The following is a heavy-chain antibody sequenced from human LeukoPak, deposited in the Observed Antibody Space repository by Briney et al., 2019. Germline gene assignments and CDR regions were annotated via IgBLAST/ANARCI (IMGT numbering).Heavy chain of an antibody. CDR1: GLTFSSYW. Sequence: GGSLRLSCTPSGLTFSSYWMHSVRQAPGKGLVWVSRVNTDGNNTTYADSVKGRFTISRDNAKNIVYLQMNSLRVEDTAMYYCAREGAYDSGSYGAGDCWGQGTLVTVSS. J-gene: IGHJ4*02. CDR2: VNTDGNNT. CDR3: AREGAYDSGSYGAGDC. D-gene: IGHD3-10*01. V-gene: IGHV3-74*01.